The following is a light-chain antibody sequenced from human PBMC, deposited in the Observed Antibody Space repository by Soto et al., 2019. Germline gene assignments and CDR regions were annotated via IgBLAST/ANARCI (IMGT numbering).Light chain of an antibody. Sequence: DIQMTQSPSSLSASVGDRVTITCRASQSISSYLNWYQQKPGKAPKLLIYAASSLQSGVPSRFSGSGSGTDFTLTISSLQPEDFETYYCQQTYSTRWTLGQGTKVDIK. CDR3: QQTYSTRWT. V-gene: IGKV1-39*01. CDR1: QSISSY. J-gene: IGKJ1*01. CDR2: AAS.